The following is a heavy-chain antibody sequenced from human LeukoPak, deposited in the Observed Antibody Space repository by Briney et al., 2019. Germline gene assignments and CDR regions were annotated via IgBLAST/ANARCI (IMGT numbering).Heavy chain of an antibody. CDR2: ISYDGSNK. V-gene: IGHV3-30*04. Sequence: GGSLRLSCAASGFTFSSYAMHWVRQAPGKGLEGVAVISYDGSNKYYADSVKGRFTISRDNSKNTLYLQMNSLRAEDTAVYYCARDLMRVHDAFDIWGQGTMVTVSS. CDR1: GFTFSSYA. CDR3: ARDLMRVHDAFDI. J-gene: IGHJ3*02. D-gene: IGHD2-8*01.